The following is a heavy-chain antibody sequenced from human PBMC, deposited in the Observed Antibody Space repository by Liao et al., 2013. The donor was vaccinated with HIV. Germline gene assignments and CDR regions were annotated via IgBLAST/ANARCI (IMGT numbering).Heavy chain of an antibody. J-gene: IGHJ3*02. Sequence: QVQLQESGPGLVKPSETLSLTCTVSGGSMSSYYWSWIRQPPGKGLEWIGYINYSGSTNYNPSLKSRVTISVDTSKNQFSLNLSSVTAADTAVYYCARERDAFDIWGQGTMVTVSS. CDR3: ARERDAFDI. CDR1: GGSMSSYY. CDR2: INYSGST. V-gene: IGHV4-59*01.